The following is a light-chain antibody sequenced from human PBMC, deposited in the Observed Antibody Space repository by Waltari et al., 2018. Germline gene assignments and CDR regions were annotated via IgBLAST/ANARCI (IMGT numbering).Light chain of an antibody. CDR1: QSVSSD. J-gene: IGKJ4*01. V-gene: IGKV3-15*01. Sequence: EIVMTQSPATLSVSPGERATLSCRASQSVSSDLAWYQIIPGQAPRRLISGASTRATGIPGRFSGSGSGTAFTLTISNMQTEDFAVYHCQQYNNCPRTFGGGTKVEIK. CDR2: GAS. CDR3: QQYNNCPRT.